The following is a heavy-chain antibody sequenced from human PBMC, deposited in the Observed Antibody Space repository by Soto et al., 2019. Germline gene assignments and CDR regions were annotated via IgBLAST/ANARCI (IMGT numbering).Heavy chain of an antibody. CDR3: GKTGFCCGGSCSQGWIDP. V-gene: IGHV1-69*13. D-gene: IGHD2-15*01. J-gene: IGHJ5*02. Sequence: SVKVSCKASGGSFSSYAISWVRQAPGQGLEWMGEIIPISGTRKYAQKLRGRVTITADEPTRTAYMELSSLSSDDTAVYYCGKTGFCCGGSCSQGWIDPWGQGTLVTVSS. CDR2: IIPISGTR. CDR1: GGSFSSYA.